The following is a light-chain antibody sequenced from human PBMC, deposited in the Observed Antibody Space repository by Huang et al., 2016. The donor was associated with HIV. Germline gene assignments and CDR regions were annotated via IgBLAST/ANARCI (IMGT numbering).Light chain of an antibody. CDR1: QSINDW. CDR3: QQYNDHSYT. V-gene: IGKV1-5*03. Sequence: DIPMTQSPSTLSASVGDRVTITCRASQSINDWLAWYQQKPGKAPQLRIYKASNLESGVPSRFSGSGSGTEFTLTINSLQPDDFATYYCQQYNDHSYTFGQGTKLEIK. J-gene: IGKJ2*01. CDR2: KAS.